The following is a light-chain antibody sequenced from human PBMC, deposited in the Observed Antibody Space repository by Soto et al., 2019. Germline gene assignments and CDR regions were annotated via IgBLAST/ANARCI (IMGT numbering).Light chain of an antibody. CDR3: QEYNTWPYT. Sequence: ETLMTQSPATLSVPPADIATRSCRASQSVNNNLAWYQHKLAQAPRLLLYAASTRATGIPARLTGSGSGTEFILTIPSLQSAHSAVCYWQEYNTWPYTFGQANKVEFK. J-gene: IGKJ1*01. V-gene: IGKV3-15*01. CDR1: QSVNNN. CDR2: AAS.